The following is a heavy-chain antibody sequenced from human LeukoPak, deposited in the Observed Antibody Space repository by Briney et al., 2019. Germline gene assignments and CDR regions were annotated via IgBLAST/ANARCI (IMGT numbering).Heavy chain of an antibody. J-gene: IGHJ4*02. Sequence: ASVKVSCKASGYTFNSYGINWVRQAPGQGLQWMGWISTYNGNTNYAQKLQGRVTMTTDTSTSTAYMELRSLRSDDTAVYYCTRDGPTENYYDSSGYSDYWGQGTLVTVSS. CDR2: ISTYNGNT. D-gene: IGHD3-22*01. CDR3: TRDGPTENYYDSSGYSDY. CDR1: GYTFNSYG. V-gene: IGHV1-18*01.